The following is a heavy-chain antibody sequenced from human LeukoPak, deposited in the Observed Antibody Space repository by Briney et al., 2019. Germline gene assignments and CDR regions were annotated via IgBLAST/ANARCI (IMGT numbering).Heavy chain of an antibody. CDR2: MFHSGST. CDR3: ARGYYYDSSGRFDS. J-gene: IGHJ4*02. V-gene: IGHV4-38-2*02. CDR1: GYSISSGYY. Sequence: SETLSLTCTVSGYSISSGYYWGWIRQPPGKGLEWIGSMFHSGSTYYNPPLKTRVTISVDTSKNQFSLKLSSVTAADTAVYYCARGYYYDSSGRFDSWGQGTLVTVSS. D-gene: IGHD3-22*01.